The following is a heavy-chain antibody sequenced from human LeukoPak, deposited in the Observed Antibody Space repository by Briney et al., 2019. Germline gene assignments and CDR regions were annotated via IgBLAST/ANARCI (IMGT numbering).Heavy chain of an antibody. CDR2: ISAYNDNT. CDR3: ARAGYCSGGSCQKGGAFDI. J-gene: IGHJ3*02. V-gene: IGHV1-18*01. CDR1: GYTFTRYG. D-gene: IGHD2-15*01. Sequence: ASVKVSCKTSGYTFTRYGISWVRQAPGQGLEWMGWISAYNDNTNYAQKFQGRVTITTDTSTSTAYMELRSLRSDDTAVYYCARAGYCSGGSCQKGGAFDIWGKGTRVTVSS.